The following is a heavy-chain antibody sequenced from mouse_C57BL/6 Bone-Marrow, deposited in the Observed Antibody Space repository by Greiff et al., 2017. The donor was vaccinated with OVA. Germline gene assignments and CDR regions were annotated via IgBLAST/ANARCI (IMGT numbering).Heavy chain of an antibody. CDR1: GFTFSDFY. CDR2: SRNKANDYTT. Sequence: DVKLVESGGGLVQSGRSLRLSCATSGFTFSDFYMEWVRQAPGKGLEWIAASRNKANDYTTEYSASVKGRFIVSRDTSQSILYLQMNALRAEDTAIYYCARDASNYVDWYFDVWGTGTTVTVSS. CDR3: ARDASNYVDWYFDV. J-gene: IGHJ1*03. V-gene: IGHV7-1*01. D-gene: IGHD2-5*01.